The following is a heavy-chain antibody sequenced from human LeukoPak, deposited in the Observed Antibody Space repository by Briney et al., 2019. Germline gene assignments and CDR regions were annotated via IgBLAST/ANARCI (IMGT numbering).Heavy chain of an antibody. CDR1: GFTFSSYS. CDR2: ISSSSSYI. D-gene: IGHD2-15*01. Sequence: AGGSLRLSCAASGFTFSSYSMNWVRQAPGKGLEWVSSISSSSSYIYYADSVKGRFTISRDNAKNSLYLQMNSLRAEDTAVYYCARGYCSGGSCYPLGEDAFDIWGQGTMVTVSS. CDR3: ARGYCSGGSCYPLGEDAFDI. J-gene: IGHJ3*02. V-gene: IGHV3-21*01.